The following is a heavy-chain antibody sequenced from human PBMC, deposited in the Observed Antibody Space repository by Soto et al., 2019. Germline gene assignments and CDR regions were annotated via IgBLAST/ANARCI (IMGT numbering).Heavy chain of an antibody. Sequence: LRLSCVASGFNFSNYSMNWVRQAPGRGLEWVSCISSSSSYKCYADSVKGRFTTSRDNAENSLYLQMNSLRAEDTAVYFCARDRAIMVYAIPFDYWGQGTLVTVSS. D-gene: IGHD2-8*01. CDR2: ISSSSSYK. CDR3: ARDRAIMVYAIPFDY. CDR1: GFNFSNYS. J-gene: IGHJ4*02. V-gene: IGHV3-21*01.